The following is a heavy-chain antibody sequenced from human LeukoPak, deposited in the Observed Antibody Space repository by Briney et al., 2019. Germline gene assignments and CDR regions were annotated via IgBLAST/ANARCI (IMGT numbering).Heavy chain of an antibody. J-gene: IGHJ3*02. CDR3: GRVGGRSKAAKGDAFDI. D-gene: IGHD6-6*01. Sequence: GGSLRLSCVASGFPFSSYWMTWVRQAPGKGLEWVANIKQDGSKKSYVDSVKGRFTISRDNAQNSMYLQMNSLRAEDTAVYYCGRVGGRSKAAKGDAFDIWGQGTMVTVSS. CDR1: GFPFSSYW. CDR2: IKQDGSKK. V-gene: IGHV3-7*01.